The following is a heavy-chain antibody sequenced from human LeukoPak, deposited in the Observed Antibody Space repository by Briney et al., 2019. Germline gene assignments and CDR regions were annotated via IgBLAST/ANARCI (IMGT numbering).Heavy chain of an antibody. CDR2: IIPIFGTA. Sequence: GASVKVSCKASGYTFTSYAIGWVRQAPGQGLEWMGGIIPIFGTANYAQKFQGRVTITTDESTSTAYMELSSLRSEDTAVYYCARAKGHSSGWYSGLWGQGTLVTVSS. D-gene: IGHD6-19*01. CDR1: GYTFTSYA. J-gene: IGHJ4*02. V-gene: IGHV1-69*05. CDR3: ARAKGHSSGWYSGL.